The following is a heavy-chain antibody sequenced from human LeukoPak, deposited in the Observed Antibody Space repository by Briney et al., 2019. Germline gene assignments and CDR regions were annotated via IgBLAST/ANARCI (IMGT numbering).Heavy chain of an antibody. CDR1: GGSISGYY. J-gene: IGHJ4*02. CDR3: ARRLRLSSSWAYFDF. V-gene: IGHV4-59*08. Sequence: KSSEALSLTCTVSGGSISGYYWGWIRQSPGKGLEWIGYIHSSGSTNYNASLNSRLTISVDTSKNQFSLKLTSVTATDTAVYYCARRLRLSSSWAYFDFWGQGTPVTVSS. CDR2: IHSSGST. D-gene: IGHD6-13*01.